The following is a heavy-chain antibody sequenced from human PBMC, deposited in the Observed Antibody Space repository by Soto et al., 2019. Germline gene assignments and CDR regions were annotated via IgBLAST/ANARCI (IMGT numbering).Heavy chain of an antibody. Sequence: SETLSLTCTVSGGSLRSVGHYWSWIRQHPGKGLEWIGYISYSGNTYYNPSLKSRLTISVDTSNNQFSLKLSSVTAADTAVYYCVSDGGNDLDSSGYDTGYSGMDVWGQGTTVTVSS. V-gene: IGHV4-31*02. CDR1: GGSLRSVGHY. D-gene: IGHD3-22*01. J-gene: IGHJ6*02. CDR2: ISYSGNT. CDR3: VSDGGNDLDSSGYDTGYSGMDV.